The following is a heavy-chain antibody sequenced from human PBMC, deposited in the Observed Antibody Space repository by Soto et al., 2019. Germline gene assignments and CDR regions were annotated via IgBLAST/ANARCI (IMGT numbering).Heavy chain of an antibody. Sequence: EVQLVESGGGLVQPGGSLRLSCAASGFTVSSNYMSWVRQAPGKGLEWVSVIYSGGSTYYADSVKGRFTISRHNSKNTPDLQMNSLRAEDTAVYYCAREELGLKSSYYYGMDVWGQGTTVTVSS. D-gene: IGHD1-7*01. CDR3: AREELGLKSSYYYGMDV. V-gene: IGHV3-53*04. CDR1: GFTVSSNY. CDR2: IYSGGST. J-gene: IGHJ6*02.